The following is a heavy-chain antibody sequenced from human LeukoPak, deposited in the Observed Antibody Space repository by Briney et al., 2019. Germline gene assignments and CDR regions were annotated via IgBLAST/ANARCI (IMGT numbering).Heavy chain of an antibody. D-gene: IGHD2-2*01. V-gene: IGHV4-59*01. CDR2: IYYSGST. Sequence: SETLSLTCTVSGGSISSYYWSWIRQPPGKGLEWIGYIYYSGSTNYNPSLKSRVTMSVDTSKNQFSLKLSSVTAADTAVYYCARYQRYGDYIDYWGQGTLVTVSS. CDR3: ARYQRYGDYIDY. J-gene: IGHJ4*02. CDR1: GGSISSYY.